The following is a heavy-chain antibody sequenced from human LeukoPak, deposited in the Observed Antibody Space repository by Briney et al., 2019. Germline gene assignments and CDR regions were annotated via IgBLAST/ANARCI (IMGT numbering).Heavy chain of an antibody. CDR1: GGSISSSSYY. CDR2: IYYSGST. D-gene: IGHD6-13*01. V-gene: IGHV4-39*07. Sequence: PSETLSLTCTVSGGSISSSSYYWGWIRQPPGKGLEWIGSIYYSGSTYYNPSLKSRVTISVDTSKNQFSLKLSSVTAADTAVYYCASSSWYDVDSFDYWGQGTLVTVSS. J-gene: IGHJ4*02. CDR3: ASSSWYDVDSFDY.